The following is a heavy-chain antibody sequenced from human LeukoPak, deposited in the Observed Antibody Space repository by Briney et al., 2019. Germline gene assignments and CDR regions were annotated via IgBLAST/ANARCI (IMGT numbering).Heavy chain of an antibody. Sequence: SVKVSCKASGGTFSSYAISWVRQAPGQGLEWMGRIIPILGIANYAQKFQGRVTITADTSTDTAYMELSSLRSEDTAVYYCATDFPYSGSYGYWGQGTLVTVSS. J-gene: IGHJ4*02. CDR1: GGTFSSYA. D-gene: IGHD1-26*01. CDR3: ATDFPYSGSYGY. V-gene: IGHV1-69*04. CDR2: IIPILGIA.